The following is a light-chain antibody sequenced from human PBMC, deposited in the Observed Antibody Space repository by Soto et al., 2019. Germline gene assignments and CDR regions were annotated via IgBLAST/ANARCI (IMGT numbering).Light chain of an antibody. V-gene: IGKV1-5*03. CDR1: QSISSW. Sequence: DIQMTQSPSTLSASVGDRVTITCRASQSISSWLAWYQQKPGKAPKLLIYKASSLESGVPSRFSGSGSGTEFTLTISSLQPDDFATYYCQQYNNWPPTFGPGTRLDI. CDR2: KAS. J-gene: IGKJ5*01. CDR3: QQYNNWPPT.